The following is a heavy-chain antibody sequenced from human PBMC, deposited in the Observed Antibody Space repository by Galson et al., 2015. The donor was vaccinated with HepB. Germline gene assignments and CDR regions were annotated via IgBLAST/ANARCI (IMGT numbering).Heavy chain of an antibody. J-gene: IGHJ4*02. CDR3: ARGVSCISTSCSLSH. CDR1: GFTFDDYG. Sequence: SLRLSCAASGFTFDDYGLSWVRQAPGKGLEWVSGIHWNGDSTGYADSVKGRFTISRDNAKNSLYLQMNSLRAEDTALYYCARGVSCISTSCSLSHWGQGTLVTVSS. D-gene: IGHD2-2*01. CDR2: IHWNGDST. V-gene: IGHV3-20*04.